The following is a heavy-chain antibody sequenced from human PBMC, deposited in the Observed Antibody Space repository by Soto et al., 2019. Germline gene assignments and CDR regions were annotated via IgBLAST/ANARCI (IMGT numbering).Heavy chain of an antibody. CDR3: ARDTEVILTNYGMPV. Sequence: GGSLRLSCTAPIFTFGSYWMHCVRQSPGKGLVWVSDINVDGTETWYADSVKGRFTISRDNDKKTLYLHMTGLRVDDTGVYYCARDTEVILTNYGMPVWGQGTTVNVSS. J-gene: IGHJ6*01. CDR2: INVDGTET. CDR1: IFTFGSYW. V-gene: IGHV3-74*01.